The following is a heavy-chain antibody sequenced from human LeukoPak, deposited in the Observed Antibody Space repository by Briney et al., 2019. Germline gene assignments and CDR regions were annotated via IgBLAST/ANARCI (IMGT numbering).Heavy chain of an antibody. V-gene: IGHV4-39*01. D-gene: IGHD6-19*01. CDR3: ASGSHYGYSSGWLYY. J-gene: IGHJ4*02. CDR2: IYHSGRI. Sequence: SETLSLTCTVSDGSISTYYWAWIRQSPGKGLEWIGSIYHSGRIYYNPSLKSRLTISVDTSKNQFSLKLSSVTAADTAVYYCASGSHYGYSSGWLYYWGQGTLVTVSS. CDR1: DGSISTYY.